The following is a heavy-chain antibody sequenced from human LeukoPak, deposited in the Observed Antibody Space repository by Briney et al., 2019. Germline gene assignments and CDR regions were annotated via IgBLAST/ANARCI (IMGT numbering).Heavy chain of an antibody. J-gene: IGHJ3*02. V-gene: IGHV4-59*01. Sequence: SETLSLTCTVSGGSISSYYWSWIRQPPGEGLEWIGYIYYSGSTNYNPSLKSRVTISVDTSKNQFSLKLSSVTAADTAVYYCARVGYSYGYAFDIWGQGTMVTVSS. CDR2: IYYSGST. CDR3: ARVGYSYGYAFDI. CDR1: GGSISSYY. D-gene: IGHD5-18*01.